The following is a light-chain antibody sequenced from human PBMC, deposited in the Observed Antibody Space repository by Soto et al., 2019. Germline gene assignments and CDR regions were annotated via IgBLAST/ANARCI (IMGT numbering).Light chain of an antibody. Sequence: IGITHSLDSLAVPLGERATFNCTINQNLLSSSNNRNYLTWYQQKPGQPPKLLIYLASTRESGVPDRFSGSGSGTDFTLTISSLQADDVALFYCQQYYATPLTFGGGTKVDI. CDR2: LAS. J-gene: IGKJ4*01. V-gene: IGKV4-1*01. CDR3: QQYYATPLT. CDR1: QNLLSSSNNRNY.